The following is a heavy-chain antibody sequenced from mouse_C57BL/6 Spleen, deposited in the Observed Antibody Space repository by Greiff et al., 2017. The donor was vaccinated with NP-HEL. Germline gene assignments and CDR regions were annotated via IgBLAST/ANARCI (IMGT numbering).Heavy chain of an antibody. J-gene: IGHJ3*01. D-gene: IGHD1-1*01. Sequence: LVESGAELVKPGASVKISCKASGYAFSSYWMNWVKQRPGKGLEWIGQIYPGDGDTNYNGKFKGKATLTADKSSSTAYMQLSSLTSEDSAVYFCARRGDYFPFAYWGQGTLVTVSA. CDR3: ARRGDYFPFAY. V-gene: IGHV1-80*01. CDR2: IYPGDGDT. CDR1: GYAFSSYW.